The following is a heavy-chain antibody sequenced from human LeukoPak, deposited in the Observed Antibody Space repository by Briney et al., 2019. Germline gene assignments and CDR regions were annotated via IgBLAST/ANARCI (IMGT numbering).Heavy chain of an antibody. CDR1: GFTLSSAT. CDR3: AKGSDGAGSYRPFDY. J-gene: IGHJ4*02. Sequence: GGSLRLSCGASGFTLSSATMSWLRQAPGKGLEWVSAINSSGGTTSAESVKGRFTISRDDSKNMLYLQMNSLRAEDTAVYYCAKGSDGAGSYRPFDYWGQGTLVTVSS. CDR2: INSSGGTT. V-gene: IGHV3-23*01. D-gene: IGHD3-10*01.